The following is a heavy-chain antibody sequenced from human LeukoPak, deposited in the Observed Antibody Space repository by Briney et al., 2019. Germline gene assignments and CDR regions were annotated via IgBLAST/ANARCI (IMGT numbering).Heavy chain of an antibody. D-gene: IGHD6-25*01. V-gene: IGHV3-48*01. CDR2: ISSSSRTI. J-gene: IGHJ4*02. CDR3: ARRGYSSGWNRFDY. CDR1: GFTLSNYN. Sequence: PGGSLRLSCAASGFTLSNYNMNWVRQAPGKGLEWVSYISSSSRTIHYADSVKGRFTISRDNAKNSLYLQMNSLRAEDTAVYYCARRGYSSGWNRFDYWGQGTLVTVSS.